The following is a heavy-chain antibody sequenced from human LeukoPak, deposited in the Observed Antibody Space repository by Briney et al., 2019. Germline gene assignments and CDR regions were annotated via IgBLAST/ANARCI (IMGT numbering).Heavy chain of an antibody. CDR1: GYTFTGYY. D-gene: IGHD6-13*01. J-gene: IGHJ4*02. CDR2: INPNSGGT. Sequence: ASVKVSCKASGYTFTGYYMHWVRQAPGQGLEWMGRINPNSGGTNYAQKFQGRATMTRDTSISTAYMELSRLRSDDTAVYYCAREIGGSLQQLVIDYWGQGTLVTVSS. CDR3: AREIGGSLQQLVIDY. V-gene: IGHV1-2*06.